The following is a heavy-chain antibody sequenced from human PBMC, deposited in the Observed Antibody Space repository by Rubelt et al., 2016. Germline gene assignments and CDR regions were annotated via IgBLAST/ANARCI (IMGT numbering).Heavy chain of an antibody. J-gene: IGHJ3*02. CDR2: INHSGST. V-gene: IGHV4-34*01. CDR1: GGSFSGYY. D-gene: IGHD3-10*01. CDR3: ARLGPGSTSHAFDI. Sequence: QVQLQQWGAGLLKPSETLSLSCAVYGGSFSGYYWSWIRQPPGKGLEWIGDINHSGSTHYNPSLKSRVTITVDTSKNHFSLRLGAVTAADTALYYCARLGPGSTSHAFDIWGQGTMVTVSS.